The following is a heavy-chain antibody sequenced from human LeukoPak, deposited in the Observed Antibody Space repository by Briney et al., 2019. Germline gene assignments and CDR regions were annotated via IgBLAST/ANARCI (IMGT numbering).Heavy chain of an antibody. V-gene: IGHV3-23*01. J-gene: IGHJ4*02. D-gene: IGHD2-15*01. CDR2: ISGTGGTT. CDR1: GFTFSSCA. CDR3: VKSPLNLGYCSGGSCHYFDY. Sequence: GGSLRLSCVGSGFTFSSCAMIWVRQTPGKGLEWVSVISGTGGTTYDADSVKGRFTISRDNSMNTLYLQMNSLRAEDTAVYYCVKSPLNLGYCSGGSCHYFDYWGQGTLVTVSS.